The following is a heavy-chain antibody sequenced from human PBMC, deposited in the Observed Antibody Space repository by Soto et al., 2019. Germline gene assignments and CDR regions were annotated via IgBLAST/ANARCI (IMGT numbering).Heavy chain of an antibody. Sequence: ASVQVSCKASGYTFTSYGISWVRQAPGQGLEWMGWISAYNGNTNYSQKFQGRVTITRDTSASTAYMELSSLKSEDTAVYYCARDLPPIDYRGQGTLVTVSS. CDR2: ISAYNGNT. J-gene: IGHJ4*02. V-gene: IGHV1-18*01. CDR1: GYTFTSYG. CDR3: ARDLPPIDY.